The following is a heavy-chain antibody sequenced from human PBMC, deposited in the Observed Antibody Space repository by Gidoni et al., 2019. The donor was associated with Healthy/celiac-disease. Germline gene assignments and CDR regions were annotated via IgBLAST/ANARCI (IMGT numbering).Heavy chain of an antibody. J-gene: IGHJ4*02. CDR1: GYTLPGYY. CDR3: AKTLGIAVYLDY. V-gene: IGHV1-2*06. CDR2: INPNSGGT. Sequence: QVQLVQSGAEVKKPGASVKVSCKATGYTLPGYYMHWLRQAPGQGLEWMGRINPNSGGTNYAQKFQGRVTMTRDTSISTAYMELSRLRSDDTAVYYCAKTLGIAVYLDYWGQGTLVTVSS. D-gene: IGHD6-13*01.